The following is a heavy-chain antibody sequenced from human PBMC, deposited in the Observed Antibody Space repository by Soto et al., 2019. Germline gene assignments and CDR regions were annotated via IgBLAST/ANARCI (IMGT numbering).Heavy chain of an antibody. J-gene: IGHJ5*02. CDR3: ARDVPSGKYYYGSGSPNWFDP. D-gene: IGHD3-10*01. CDR1: GFTFSSYS. CDR2: ISSSSSYI. Sequence: GGSLRLSCAASGFTFSSYSMYWVRQAPGKXLEWVSSISSSSSYIYYADSVKGRFTISRDNAKNSLYLQMNSLRAEDTAVYYCARDVPSGKYYYGSGSPNWFDPWGQGTLVTVSS. V-gene: IGHV3-21*01.